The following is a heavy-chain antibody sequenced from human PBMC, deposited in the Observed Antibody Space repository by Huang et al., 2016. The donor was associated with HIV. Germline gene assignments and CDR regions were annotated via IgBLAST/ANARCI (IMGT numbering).Heavy chain of an antibody. CDR2: INPKSGNN. Sequence: QEQLVQSGAEVKKPGASVKVSCKTSGYTFTSHDIYWVRKVAGQGIEGMGWINPKSGNNGDGQKSQHRDTMNTNTAKNTTSMELRRRTSEATAVYYCARGPAQRYIGGGAAGFDDGWRAGCDPWGQGTLVTVTS. V-gene: IGHV1-8*01. CDR3: ARGPAQRYIGGGAAGFDDGWRAGCDP. CDR1: GYTFTSHD. J-gene: IGHJ5*02. D-gene: IGHD3-9*01.